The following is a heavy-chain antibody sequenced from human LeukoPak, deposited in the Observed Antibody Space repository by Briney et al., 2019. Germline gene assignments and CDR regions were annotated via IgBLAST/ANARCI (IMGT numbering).Heavy chain of an antibody. V-gene: IGHV3-30*02. Sequence: GGSLRLSCAASGITFSRYGMHWVRQAPGKGLEWVTFIRYDGSIKYYADSVKGRFTMSRDNSKNTLFLQMNSLRAEDTAVYYCATSGYYLDTSAYFTNYFDYWGQGTQVTVSS. D-gene: IGHD3-22*01. CDR3: ATSGYYLDTSAYFTNYFDY. CDR1: GITFSRYG. J-gene: IGHJ4*02. CDR2: IRYDGSIK.